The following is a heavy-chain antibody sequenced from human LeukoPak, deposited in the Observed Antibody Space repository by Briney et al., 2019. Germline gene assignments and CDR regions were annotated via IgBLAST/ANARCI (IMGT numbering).Heavy chain of an antibody. CDR3: ARGGRAGWLHPPTQNYFDY. D-gene: IGHD5-24*01. V-gene: IGHV3-23*01. CDR1: GFTFSSYA. J-gene: IGHJ4*02. Sequence: SGGSLRLSCAASGFTFSSYAMSWVRQAPGKGLEWVSAISGSGGSTYYADSVKGRFTISRDNSKNTLYLQMNILRGDDTAVYYCARGGRAGWLHPPTQNYFDYWGQGTLVTVSS. CDR2: ISGSGGST.